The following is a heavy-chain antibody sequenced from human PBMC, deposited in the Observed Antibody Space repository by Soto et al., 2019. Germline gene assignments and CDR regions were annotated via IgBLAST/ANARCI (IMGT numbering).Heavy chain of an antibody. J-gene: IGHJ4*02. D-gene: IGHD1-26*01. V-gene: IGHV3-23*01. CDR2: ISGSGGNT. Sequence: EVQLLESGGGLVQPGGSLRLSCAASGFTFSSYAMNWVRQAPGKGLEWVSGISGSGGNTYYADSVKGRFTISRDNSKNPLYLQMNSLRAEDTAVYYCAKGNSGSYFGGQGTLVTVSS. CDR3: AKGNSGSYF. CDR1: GFTFSSYA.